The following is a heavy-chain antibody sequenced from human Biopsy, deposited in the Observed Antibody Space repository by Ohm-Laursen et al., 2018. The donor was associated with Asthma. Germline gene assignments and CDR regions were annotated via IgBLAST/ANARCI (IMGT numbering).Heavy chain of an antibody. D-gene: IGHD2-2*01. Sequence: SLRLSCAASGFTFSSYSMNWVRQAPGKGLEWVSSISNSSNYIYYADSVKGRFTISRDNAKNSLYLQMNSLRAEDTAVYYCARDGTNMNEAMPKDYWGQGTLVTVSS. CDR3: ARDGTNMNEAMPKDY. V-gene: IGHV3-21*01. CDR1: GFTFSSYS. J-gene: IGHJ4*02. CDR2: ISNSSNYI.